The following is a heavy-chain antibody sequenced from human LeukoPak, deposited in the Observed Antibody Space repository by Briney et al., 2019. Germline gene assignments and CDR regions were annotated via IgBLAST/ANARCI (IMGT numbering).Heavy chain of an antibody. CDR2: IYPSGST. V-gene: IGHV4-61*02. CDR1: GDSISTINYY. D-gene: IGHD3-10*01. J-gene: IGHJ5*01. Sequence: PSETLSLTCTVSGDSISTINYYWSWIRQPAGKGLEWIGRIYPSGSTNYNPSLKSRVTISVDTSKNQFSLKLSSVTAADTAVYYCARDAGSYTYYYGSGSLNWFDSWGQGTLVTVSS. CDR3: ARDAGSYTYYYGSGSLNWFDS.